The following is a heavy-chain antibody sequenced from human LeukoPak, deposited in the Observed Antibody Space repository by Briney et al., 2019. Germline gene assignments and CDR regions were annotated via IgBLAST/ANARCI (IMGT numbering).Heavy chain of an antibody. J-gene: IGHJ5*02. Sequence: SQTLSLTCAVSGGSFSSGGYSWSWIRQPPGKGLEWIGYIYQSGSTYYNPSLKSRVTISLDRSKNQFSLNLSSVTAADTAVYYCARYYYGSGDAWFDPWGQGTLVTVSS. V-gene: IGHV4-30-2*01. D-gene: IGHD3-10*01. CDR1: GGSFSSGGYS. CDR2: IYQSGST. CDR3: ARYYYGSGDAWFDP.